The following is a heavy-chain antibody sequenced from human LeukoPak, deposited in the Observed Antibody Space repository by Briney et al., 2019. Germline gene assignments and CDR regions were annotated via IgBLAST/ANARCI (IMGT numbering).Heavy chain of an antibody. CDR3: ARDRAGGAGDAFDI. D-gene: IGHD1-14*01. V-gene: IGHV3-23*01. CDR1: GSTFSRHG. CDR2: ISESGSIT. Sequence: LPGGSLRLSCAASGSTFSRHGMNWVRQAPGQGLEWVPSISESGSITDYADSVRGRFTIYRDNSKNTLSLQMTSLRAEDTALYYCARDRAGGAGDAFDIWGQGTTVTVSS. J-gene: IGHJ3*02.